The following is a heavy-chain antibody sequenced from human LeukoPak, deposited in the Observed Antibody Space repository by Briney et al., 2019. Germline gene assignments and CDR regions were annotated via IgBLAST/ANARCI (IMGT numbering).Heavy chain of an antibody. D-gene: IGHD5-18*01. CDR2: ISGSGGST. Sequence: GGSLRLSCAASGFTFSSYPMSWVRQAPGKGLEWVSAISGSGGSTYYADSVKGRFTISRDNSKNTLYLQMNSLRAEDTAVYYCAGAMVSNPGYWGQGTLVTVSS. CDR1: GFTFSSYP. J-gene: IGHJ4*02. V-gene: IGHV3-23*01. CDR3: AGAMVSNPGY.